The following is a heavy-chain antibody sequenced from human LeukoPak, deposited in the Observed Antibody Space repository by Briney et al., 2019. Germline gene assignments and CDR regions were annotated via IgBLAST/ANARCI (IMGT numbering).Heavy chain of an antibody. V-gene: IGHV4-4*02. J-gene: IGHJ6*04. CDR2: INQSGST. D-gene: IGHD3-10*01. CDR1: GGSISSSNW. CDR3: ASETYYYGSGSRYNGV. Sequence: SETLSLTCAVSGGSISSSNWWSWVRQSPGKGLEWIGEINQSGSTNYNPSLKSRVTISVDTSKNQFSLKLRSVTAADTAVYYCASETYYYGSGSRYNGVWGKGTTVTVSP.